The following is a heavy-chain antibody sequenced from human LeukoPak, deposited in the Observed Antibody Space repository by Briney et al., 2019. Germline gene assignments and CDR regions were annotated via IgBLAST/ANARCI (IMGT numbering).Heavy chain of an antibody. D-gene: IGHD3-10*01. CDR3: AIVSGSGSSEGAFDI. Sequence: GESLKISCKGSGYSFTSYWIGWVRQMPGKGLEWMGIIYPGDSDTRYSPSFQGQVTISADKSISTAYLQWSSLKASDTAMYYCAIVSGSGSSEGAFDIWGQGTMVTVSS. CDR1: GYSFTSYW. V-gene: IGHV5-51*01. CDR2: IYPGDSDT. J-gene: IGHJ3*02.